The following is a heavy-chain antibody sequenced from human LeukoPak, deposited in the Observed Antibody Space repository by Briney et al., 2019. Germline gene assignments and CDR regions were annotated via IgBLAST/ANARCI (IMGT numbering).Heavy chain of an antibody. CDR3: ARVGDWNDLVY. J-gene: IGHJ4*02. V-gene: IGHV4-61*01. CDR1: SGSISTGTYY. D-gene: IGHD1-1*01. CDR2: ILYSGTT. Sequence: SQTLSLTCTVSSGSISTGTYYWSWIRQTPGKGLEWIGYILYSGTTTNYNPSLKSRVTISVDTSKNQFSLKLSSVTAADTAVYYCARVGDWNDLVYWGQGTLVTVSS.